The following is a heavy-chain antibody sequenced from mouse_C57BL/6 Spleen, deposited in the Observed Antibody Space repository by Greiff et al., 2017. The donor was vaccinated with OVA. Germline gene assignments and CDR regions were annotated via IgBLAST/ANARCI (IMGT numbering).Heavy chain of an antibody. CDR3: ASRYFDV. CDR1: GFTFSDYG. J-gene: IGHJ1*03. CDR2: ISSGSSTI. Sequence: EVQLQQSGGGLVKPGGSLKLSCAASGFTFSDYGMHWVRQAPEKGLEWVAYISSGSSTIYYADTVKGRFTISRDNAKNTLFLQMTSLRSEDTAMYYCASRYFDVWGTGTTVTVSS. V-gene: IGHV5-17*01.